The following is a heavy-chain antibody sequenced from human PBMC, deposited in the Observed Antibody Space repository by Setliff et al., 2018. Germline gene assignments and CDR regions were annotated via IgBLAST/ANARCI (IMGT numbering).Heavy chain of an antibody. CDR2: VYYSGYT. D-gene: IGHD3-10*01. J-gene: IGHJ1*01. CDR1: GGSVSSASHY. Sequence: SETLSLTCTVSGGSVSSASHYWGWIRQAPGKAVEWIGSVYYSGYTYYKPSLRSRVTMSVDTSKNQFSLKLTSVTAADTAVYYCARVDFTMIQGVIGHWGQGTLVTVSS. CDR3: ARVDFTMIQGVIGH. V-gene: IGHV4-39*07.